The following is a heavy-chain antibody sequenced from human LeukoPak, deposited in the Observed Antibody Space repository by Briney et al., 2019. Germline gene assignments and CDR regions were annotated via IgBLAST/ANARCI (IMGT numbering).Heavy chain of an antibody. D-gene: IGHD3-10*02. CDR1: GFTFSSYG. CDR2: IRGSGGSR. CDR3: AELGITMIGGV. J-gene: IGHJ6*04. V-gene: IGHV3-23*01. Sequence: GGSLRLSCAASGFTFSSYGMSWVRQAPGKGLEWVSGIRGSGGSRYYADSVKGRFTISRDNAKNSLYLQMNSLRAEDTAVYYCAELGITMIGGVWGKGTTVTISS.